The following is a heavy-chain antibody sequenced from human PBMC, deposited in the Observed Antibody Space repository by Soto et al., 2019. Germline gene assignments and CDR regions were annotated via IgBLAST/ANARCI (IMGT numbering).Heavy chain of an antibody. Sequence: QVQLVESGGGVVQPGRSLRLSCAASGFTFSSYAMHWVRQAPGKGLEWVAVISYDGSNKYYADSVKGRFTISRDNSKNPLYMQMNSLGADEAAVYYCARGRILRYCDWLLCPPYFGYWGQGTLVTVSS. J-gene: IGHJ4*02. CDR1: GFTFSSYA. D-gene: IGHD3-9*01. V-gene: IGHV3-30-3*01. CDR3: ARGRILRYCDWLLCPPYFGY. CDR2: ISYDGSNK.